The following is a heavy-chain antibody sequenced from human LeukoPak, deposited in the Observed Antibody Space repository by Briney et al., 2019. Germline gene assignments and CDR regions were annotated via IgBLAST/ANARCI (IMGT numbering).Heavy chain of an antibody. CDR2: ISSSSSYT. D-gene: IGHD3-10*01. CDR3: AREPMVRGVKGGFDY. CDR1: GFTFSSYS. Sequence: GGSLRLSCAASGFTFSSYSMNWVRQAPGRGLEWVSSISSSSSYTYYADSVKGRFTISRDNAKNSLYLQMNSLRAEDTAVYYCAREPMVRGVKGGFDYWGQGTLVTVSS. J-gene: IGHJ4*02. V-gene: IGHV3-21*01.